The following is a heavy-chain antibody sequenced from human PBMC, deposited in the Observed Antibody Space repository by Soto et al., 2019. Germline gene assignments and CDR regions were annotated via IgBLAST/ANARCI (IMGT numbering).Heavy chain of an antibody. CDR2: IYYRGST. D-gene: IGHD2-15*01. Sequence: PSETLSLTCSVSGDSITSGTYYWSWVRQQPGKGLEWISYIYYRGSTYYNPSLKSRVSTSVDTSKNQFSLKLNSVTAADTAVYYCARRYCSGGSCYFDYWGQGTLVPVSS. CDR3: ARRYCSGGSCYFDY. V-gene: IGHV4-31*03. J-gene: IGHJ4*02. CDR1: GDSITSGTYY.